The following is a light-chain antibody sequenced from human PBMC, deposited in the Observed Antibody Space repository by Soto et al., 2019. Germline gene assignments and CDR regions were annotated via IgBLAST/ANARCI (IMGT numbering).Light chain of an antibody. CDR3: SSFINSGTVV. CDR2: EVN. CDR1: SSDVGGHNY. V-gene: IGLV2-14*01. Sequence: QSVLTQPSSVSGSPGQSITISCTGTSSDVGGHNYVSWYQQHPGKAPKNMIYEVNNGPSGVSDRFSGSKSGNTASLPISGLQAEDEAYYYCSSFINSGTVVFGGGTKLTVL. J-gene: IGLJ2*01.